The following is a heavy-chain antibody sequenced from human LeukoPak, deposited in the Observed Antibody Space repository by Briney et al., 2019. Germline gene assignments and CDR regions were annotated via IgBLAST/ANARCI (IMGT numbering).Heavy chain of an antibody. J-gene: IGHJ6*02. CDR2: ISYDGSNE. CDR3: AKDQHYDSNSLVV. V-gene: IGHV3-30*18. D-gene: IGHD3-22*01. Sequence: GRSLRLSCAASGFSFRNFGMHWVRQAPGKGLEWVAIISYDGSNEAYADSVKGRFSISRDNSKNTLYLQMNSLRPEDTAVYYCAKDQHYDSNSLVVWGPGTTVTVSS. CDR1: GFSFRNFG.